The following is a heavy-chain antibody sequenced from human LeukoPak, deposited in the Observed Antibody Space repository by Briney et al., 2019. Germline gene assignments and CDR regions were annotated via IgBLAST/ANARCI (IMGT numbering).Heavy chain of an antibody. CDR2: VKSKKDGGTI. V-gene: IGHV3-15*01. D-gene: IGHD2/OR15-2a*01. J-gene: IGHJ3*01. CDR3: TASTLAGAFDV. Sequence: PWGSLRLSCAASGFSLGDAWMIWVRQAPGKGLELIGRVKSKKDGGTIEYAAPLKGRFSISSDDSRNTLYLQMNSLKAEDTAVYYCTASTLAGAFDVWGQGTMVALSS. CDR1: GFSLGDAW.